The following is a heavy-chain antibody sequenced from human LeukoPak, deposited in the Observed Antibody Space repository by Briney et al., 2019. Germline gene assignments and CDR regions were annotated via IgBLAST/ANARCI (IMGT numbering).Heavy chain of an antibody. CDR1: GYTFTGYY. V-gene: IGHV1-2*02. J-gene: IGHJ4*02. Sequence: ASVKVSCKASGYTFTGYYMHWVRQAPGQGLEWMGWINPDSGGTNYAQKFQGRVTMTRDTSISTAYMELSSLRSDDTAVYYCARARVNFGDSNFDYWGQGTLVTVSS. CDR3: ARARVNFGDSNFDY. D-gene: IGHD4-17*01. CDR2: INPDSGGT.